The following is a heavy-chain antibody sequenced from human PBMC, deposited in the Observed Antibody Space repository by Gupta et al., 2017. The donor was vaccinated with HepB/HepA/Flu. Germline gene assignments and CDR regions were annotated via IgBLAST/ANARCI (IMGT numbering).Heavy chain of an antibody. V-gene: IGHV3-11*04. D-gene: IGHD1-1*01. CDR2: TSSSGNSR. J-gene: IGHJ6*03. CDR1: RFTLSDSY. CDR3: ASALGTNYMVV. Sequence: QVHLLESGGGLVKPGGSLRLSCAASRFTLSDSYIHWIRQAPGKGLEWLSVTSSSGNSRYYADSVKGRFTISRDNAKESVYLQMNSLRAEDTAVYFCASALGTNYMVVWGKGTTVTVSS.